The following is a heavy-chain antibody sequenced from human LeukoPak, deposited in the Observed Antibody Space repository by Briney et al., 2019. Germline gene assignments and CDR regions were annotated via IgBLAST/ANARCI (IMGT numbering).Heavy chain of an antibody. CDR2: IYHSGST. Sequence: SETLSLTCTVTGYSISSGYYWGWIRQPPGKGLEWIGSIYHSGSTYYNPSLKSRVTISVDTSKNQFSLKLSSVTAADTAVYYCASPGYCSSTSCYYYYMDVWGKGTTVTVSS. J-gene: IGHJ6*03. CDR1: GYSISSGYY. V-gene: IGHV4-38-2*02. D-gene: IGHD2-2*01. CDR3: ASPGYCSSTSCYYYYMDV.